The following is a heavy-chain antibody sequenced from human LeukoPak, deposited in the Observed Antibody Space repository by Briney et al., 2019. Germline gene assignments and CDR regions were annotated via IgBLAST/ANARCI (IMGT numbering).Heavy chain of an antibody. Sequence: PSETLSLTCTVPGDSISRFSWSWIRQPPGKGLEWIGCIYNTGTALYNPPLKSRVAMSLDTSKNQFSLKLTSVTAADTAVYYCARDLELERDRWNYFESWGQGTLVTVSS. J-gene: IGHJ4*02. V-gene: IGHV4-59*01. CDR2: IYNTGTA. CDR3: ARDLELERDRWNYFES. CDR1: GDSISRFS. D-gene: IGHD1-1*01.